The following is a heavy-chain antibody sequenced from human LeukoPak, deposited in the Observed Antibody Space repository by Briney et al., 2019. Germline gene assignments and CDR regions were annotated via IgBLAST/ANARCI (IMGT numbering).Heavy chain of an antibody. CDR2: INPYNGNT. CDR3: ARIAVAATWNFDF. D-gene: IGHD6-19*01. V-gene: IGHV1-18*01. Sequence: ASVKVSCKASGYTFNNFEISWARQAPGQGLEWMGWINPYNGNTISAQKPQGRVTITTDTSTSTAYMELRSLRSDDTAVYYCARIAVAATWNFDFWGQGTLVTVSS. CDR1: GYTFNNFE. J-gene: IGHJ4*02.